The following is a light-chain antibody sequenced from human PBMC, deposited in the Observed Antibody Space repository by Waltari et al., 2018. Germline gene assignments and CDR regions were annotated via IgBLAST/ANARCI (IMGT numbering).Light chain of an antibody. CDR3: QQYVSSRT. CDR2: GAS. J-gene: IGKJ1*01. V-gene: IGKV3D-15*01. Sequence: EIVMTQSPATLSVSPGERATLSCRASQSVSSNLAWYQQKPGQAPRLLIYGASNRAAGIPDRFSGSGSGTDFTLTISRLEPEDFAVYHCQQYVSSRTFGQGTKVEIK. CDR1: QSVSSN.